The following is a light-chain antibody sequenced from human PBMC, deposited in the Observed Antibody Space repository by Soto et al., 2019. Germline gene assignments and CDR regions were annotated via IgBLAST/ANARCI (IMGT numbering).Light chain of an antibody. CDR2: GES. J-gene: IGKJ2*01. V-gene: IGKV3-20*01. CDR1: QSVSSTY. CDR3: QHYGTSPEYT. Sequence: EIVLTQSPGTLSLSPGERATLSCRASQSVSSTYLAWYQEKPGQAPRLLIYGESSRATGIPDRFSGGGSGTDFTLTISRLEPEDFAVYYCQHYGTSPEYTFGQGTKLEIK.